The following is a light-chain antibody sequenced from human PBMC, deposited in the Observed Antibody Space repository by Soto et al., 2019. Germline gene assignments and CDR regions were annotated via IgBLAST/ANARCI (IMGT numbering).Light chain of an antibody. CDR3: SSYIGSNNYV. Sequence: QSALTQPPSAPGSPGQSVTISCTGTSSDVGGYNYVSWYQQHPGKAPKLMIYEVSKRPSGVPDRFSGSKSGNTASLTVSGLQTEDEADYYCSSYIGSNNYVFGTGTKLTV. CDR1: SSDVGGYNY. V-gene: IGLV2-8*01. CDR2: EVS. J-gene: IGLJ1*01.